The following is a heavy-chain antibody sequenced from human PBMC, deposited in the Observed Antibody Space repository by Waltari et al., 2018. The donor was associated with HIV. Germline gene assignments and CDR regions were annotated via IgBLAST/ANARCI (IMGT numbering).Heavy chain of an antibody. Sequence: QVQLVQSGVEVKKPGASVKVSCKASGYNFGNYGISWVRQAPGQGLEWMGWIRAYSGNTKYGQEDQGRVTMTTDTSTSTAYMELRSLTSDDTAIYYCARAGDNWNAEHDYWGQGTLVTVSS. CDR3: ARAGDNWNAEHDY. CDR2: IRAYSGNT. D-gene: IGHD1-20*01. J-gene: IGHJ4*02. V-gene: IGHV1-18*01. CDR1: GYNFGNYG.